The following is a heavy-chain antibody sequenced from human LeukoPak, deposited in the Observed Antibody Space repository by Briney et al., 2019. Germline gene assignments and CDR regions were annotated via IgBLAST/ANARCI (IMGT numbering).Heavy chain of an antibody. CDR3: AKAGRSGWYPGWPFDI. CDR2: IRDSGAST. CDR1: GFTFLTYA. J-gene: IGHJ3*02. V-gene: IGHV3-23*01. Sequence: GGSLRLSCAASGFTFLTYAMSWVRQAPGKGLQWVSVIRDSGASTYYADSVKGRFTISRDNSKNTLYLQMNSLRAEDTAVYYCAKAGRSGWYPGWPFDIWGQGTMATVSS. D-gene: IGHD6-19*01.